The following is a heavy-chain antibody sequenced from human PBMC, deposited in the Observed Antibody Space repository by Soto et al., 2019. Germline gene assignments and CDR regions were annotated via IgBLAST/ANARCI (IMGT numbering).Heavy chain of an antibody. V-gene: IGHV4-31*03. CDR3: AGLKQQLVRGYLHSYGLDV. J-gene: IGHJ6*02. D-gene: IGHD6-13*01. Sequence: PSDTLSLTCTVSGGSIRSGDYYWSWIRQHPGTGLEWIGYIYHSGSTYYNPSLESRLTMSVDTSKNQFSLELSAVIAADTAVYYCAGLKQQLVRGYLHSYGLDVWGQGTTVTVSS. CDR1: GGSIRSGDYY. CDR2: IYHSGST.